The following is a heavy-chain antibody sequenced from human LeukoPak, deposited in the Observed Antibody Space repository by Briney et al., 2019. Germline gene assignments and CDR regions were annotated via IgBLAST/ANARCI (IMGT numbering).Heavy chain of an antibody. CDR1: GDSFSSNSAA. CDR2: TYYRSKSYN. J-gene: IGHJ5*02. CDR3: ARSTIVGATIYLFDP. D-gene: IGHD1-26*01. V-gene: IGHV6-1*01. Sequence: SQTLSLTCALSGDSFSSNSAAWDWVRQSPSRGIEWLGRTYYRSKSYNDYAVSVKSRITINPDTSKNQFSLQLNSVTPEDTAVYYCARSTIVGATIYLFDPWGQGTLVTVSS.